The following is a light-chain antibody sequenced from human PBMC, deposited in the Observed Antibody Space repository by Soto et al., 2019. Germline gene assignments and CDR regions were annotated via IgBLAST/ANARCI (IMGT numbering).Light chain of an antibody. CDR1: SSDVGGYNY. CDR3: SSYTTSNTLV. V-gene: IGLV2-14*01. CDR2: EVS. J-gene: IGLJ1*01. Sequence: QSALTQPASVSGSPGQSITISCTGTSSDVGGYNYVSWYQQHPGKAPKLMIYEVSNRPSGVSSRFSGSKSANTASLSISGLQTEDEADYYCSSYTTSNTLVFGTGTKVTVL.